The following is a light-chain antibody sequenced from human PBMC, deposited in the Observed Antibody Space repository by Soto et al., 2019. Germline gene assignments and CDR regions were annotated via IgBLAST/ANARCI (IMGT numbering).Light chain of an antibody. CDR2: AAS. CDR3: QQYYSYPLT. J-gene: IGKJ4*01. CDR1: QGISSY. V-gene: IGKV1-8*01. Sequence: AILMTQSPSSLSSSTGDIFTITCRASQGISSYLAWYQQKPGKAPKLLIYAASTLQSGVPSRFSGSGSGTDFTLTISCLQSEDFATYYCQQYYSYPLTFGGGTKVDIK.